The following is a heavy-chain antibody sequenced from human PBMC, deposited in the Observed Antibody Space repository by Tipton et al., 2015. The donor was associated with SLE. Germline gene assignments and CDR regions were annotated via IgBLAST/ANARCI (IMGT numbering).Heavy chain of an antibody. D-gene: IGHD1-26*01. J-gene: IGHJ6*02. CDR1: EFTFSSYA. CDR3: TGWGMDV. Sequence: SLRLSCAASEFTFSSYAMHWVRQAPGKGLEWVTVISYDESERYYVDSVKGRFTISRDNAKNSLYLQMNSLRAEDTAVYYCTGWGMDVWGQGTTVTVSS. CDR2: ISYDESER. V-gene: IGHV3-30*04.